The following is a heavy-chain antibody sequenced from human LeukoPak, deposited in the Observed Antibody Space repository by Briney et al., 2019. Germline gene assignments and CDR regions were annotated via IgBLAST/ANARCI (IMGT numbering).Heavy chain of an antibody. D-gene: IGHD3-3*01. V-gene: IGHV1-2*02. Sequence: ASVKVSCKASGYTFTGYYMHWVRQAPGQGLEWMGWINPNSGGTNYAQKFQGRVTMTRDTSISTAYMELSRLRSDDTAVYYCAKDGVDSNLSVRVGKDYWGQRTLVTVS. J-gene: IGHJ4*02. CDR2: INPNSGGT. CDR1: GYTFTGYY. CDR3: AKDGVDSNLSVRVGKDY.